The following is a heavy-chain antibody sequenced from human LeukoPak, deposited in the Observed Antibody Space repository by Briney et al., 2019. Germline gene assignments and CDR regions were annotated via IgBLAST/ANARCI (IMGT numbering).Heavy chain of an antibody. J-gene: IGHJ4*02. Sequence: GSLRLSCAASGFTFSSYGMHWVRQAPGKGLEWVAVISYDGSNKYYADSVKGRFTISRDNSKNTLYLQMNSLRAEDTAVYYCAKDLGAAAGLNFDYWGQGTLVTVSS. CDR1: GFTFSSYG. CDR2: ISYDGSNK. V-gene: IGHV3-30*18. CDR3: AKDLGAAAGLNFDY. D-gene: IGHD6-13*01.